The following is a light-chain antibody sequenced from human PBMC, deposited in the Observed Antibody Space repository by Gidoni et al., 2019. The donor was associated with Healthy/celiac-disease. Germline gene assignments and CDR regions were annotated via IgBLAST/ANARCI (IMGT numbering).Light chain of an antibody. CDR1: QGISSY. CDR3: QQYYSYPRT. Sequence: AIRITQSPSSLSASTGDRVTITCRASQGISSYLAWNQQKPGKAPKLLIYAASTLQSGVPSRFSGSGSGTDFTLTISCLQSEDFATYYCQQYYSYPRTFXQXTKVEIK. CDR2: AAS. J-gene: IGKJ1*01. V-gene: IGKV1-8*01.